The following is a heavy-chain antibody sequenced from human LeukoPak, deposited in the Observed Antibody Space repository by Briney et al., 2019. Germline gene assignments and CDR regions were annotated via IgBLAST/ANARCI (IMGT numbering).Heavy chain of an antibody. D-gene: IGHD3-10*01. CDR3: AREVTMLRGVIYFDF. J-gene: IGHJ4*02. CDR1: GFTFSAYN. V-gene: IGHV3-48*04. Sequence: GSLRLSCAASGFTFSAYNMNWVRQAPGAGLEWLSYISSSDSTLNYADSVKGRFTTSRDNAKNSLFLQMNSLRAEDTAVYYCAREVTMLRGVIYFDFWGQGTLVTVSS. CDR2: ISSSDSTL.